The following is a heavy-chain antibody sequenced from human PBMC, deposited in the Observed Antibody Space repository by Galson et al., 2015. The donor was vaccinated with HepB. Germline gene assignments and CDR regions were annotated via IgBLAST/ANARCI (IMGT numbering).Heavy chain of an antibody. CDR1: GYSFTSFD. D-gene: IGHD1-14*01. V-gene: IGHV1-8*01. CDR3: ARGNRRGNAFKI. J-gene: IGHJ3*02. Sequence: SVKVSCKASGYSFTSFDINWVRQAPGQRPEWLGWMNPNSGYTAYAQKFQGRVTMTRDTSIMTAYMELSSLTFEDTAVYYCARGNRRGNAFKIWGQGTIVIVSS. CDR2: MNPNSGYT.